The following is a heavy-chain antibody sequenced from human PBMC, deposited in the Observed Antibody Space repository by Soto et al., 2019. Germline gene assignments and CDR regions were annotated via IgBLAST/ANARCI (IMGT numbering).Heavy chain of an antibody. Sequence: QVQLVESGGGVVQPGRSLRLSCAASGFTFSSYGKHWVRQAPGKGLEWVAVISYDGSNKYYADSVKGRFTISRDNSKNTLYLQMNSLRAEDTAVYYCAKARYLRSSRWYGFDYWGQGTLVTVSS. D-gene: IGHD6-13*01. J-gene: IGHJ4*02. V-gene: IGHV3-30*18. CDR2: ISYDGSNK. CDR1: GFTFSSYG. CDR3: AKARYLRSSRWYGFDY.